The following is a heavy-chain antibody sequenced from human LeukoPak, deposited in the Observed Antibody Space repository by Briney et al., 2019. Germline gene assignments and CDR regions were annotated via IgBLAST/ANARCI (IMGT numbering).Heavy chain of an antibody. D-gene: IGHD6-13*01. CDR1: GGSVSSGSYY. Sequence: PSETLSLTRTVSGGSVSSGSYYWSWVRQPPGKGLEGIGEIYHSGSTNYNPSLKSRVTISVDKSKNQFSLKLSSVTAADTAVYYCATIPTSSSWPFLFDYWGQGTLVTVSS. CDR2: IYHSGST. J-gene: IGHJ4*02. CDR3: ATIPTSSSWPFLFDY. V-gene: IGHV4-39*07.